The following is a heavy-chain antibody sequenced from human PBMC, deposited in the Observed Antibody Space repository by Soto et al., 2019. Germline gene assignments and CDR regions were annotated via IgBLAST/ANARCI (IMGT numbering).Heavy chain of an antibody. CDR1: GFTFSSYG. CDR2: ISYDGSNK. D-gene: IGHD3-16*01. V-gene: IGHV3-30*18. Sequence: GGSLRLSCAASGFTFSSYGMHWVRQAPGKGLEWVAVISYDGSNKYYADSVKGRFTISRDNSKNTLYLQMNSLRAEDTAVYYCAKDQGLYYYMDVWGKGTTVTVSS. CDR3: AKDQGLYYYMDV. J-gene: IGHJ6*03.